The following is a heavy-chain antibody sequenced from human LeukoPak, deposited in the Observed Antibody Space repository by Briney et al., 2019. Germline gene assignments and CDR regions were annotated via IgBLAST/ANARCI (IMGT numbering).Heavy chain of an antibody. V-gene: IGHV1-3*03. CDR3: ARGRGYSYVSSVDY. D-gene: IGHD5-18*01. CDR1: GYTFTSYA. Sequence: ASVKVSCKASGYTFTSYAMHWVRQAPGQRLEWMGWINAGNGNTKYSQEFQGRVTITRDTSASTAYMELSSLRSEDMAVYYRARGRGYSYVSSVDYWGQGTLVTVSS. J-gene: IGHJ4*02. CDR2: INAGNGNT.